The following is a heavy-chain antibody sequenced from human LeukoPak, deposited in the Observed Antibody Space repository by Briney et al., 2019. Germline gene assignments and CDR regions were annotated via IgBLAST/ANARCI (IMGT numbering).Heavy chain of an antibody. CDR2: IYSDGRT. J-gene: IGHJ4*02. V-gene: IGHV3-53*05. Sequence: PGGSLRLSCAASGFTVSNKYMTWVRQAPGKGLEWVSLIYSDGRTYYADSVKDRFTISRDNSKNTLYLQMNSLRAEDTAVYYCAKDPNYYDSSGFGFDYWGQGTLVTVSS. CDR3: AKDPNYYDSSGFGFDY. CDR1: GFTVSNKY. D-gene: IGHD3-22*01.